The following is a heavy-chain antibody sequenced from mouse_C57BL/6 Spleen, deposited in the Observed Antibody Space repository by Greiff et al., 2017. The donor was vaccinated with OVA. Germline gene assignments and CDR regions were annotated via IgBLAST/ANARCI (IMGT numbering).Heavy chain of an antibody. Sequence: EVQVVESGGGLVKPGGSLKLSCAASGFTFSDYGMHWVRQAPEKGLEWVAYISSGSSTIYYADTVKGRFTISRDNAKNTLFLQMTSLRSEDTAMYYCARPLTTVVAPDYWGQGTTLTVSS. CDR2: ISSGSSTI. CDR1: GFTFSDYG. CDR3: ARPLTTVVAPDY. V-gene: IGHV5-17*01. J-gene: IGHJ2*01. D-gene: IGHD1-1*01.